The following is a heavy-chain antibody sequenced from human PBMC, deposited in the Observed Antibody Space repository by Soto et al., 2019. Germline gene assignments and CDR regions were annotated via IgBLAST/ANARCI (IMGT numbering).Heavy chain of an antibody. CDR3: ARGQVVAAQH. D-gene: IGHD2-15*01. CDR2: IYHSGST. V-gene: IGHV4-30-2*01. J-gene: IGHJ4*02. CDR1: GGSISSGGYS. Sequence: QLQLQESGSGLVKPSQTLSLTCAVSGGSISSGGYSWSWIRQPPGKGLEWIGYIYHSGSTYYNPSIXGXVXIXXDRSKTQFSLKLSSVTAADTAVYYCARGQVVAAQHWGQGTLVTVSS.